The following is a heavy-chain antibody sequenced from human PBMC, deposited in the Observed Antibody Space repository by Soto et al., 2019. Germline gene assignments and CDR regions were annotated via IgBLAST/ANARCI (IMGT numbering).Heavy chain of an antibody. CDR1: GYRFSNYD. J-gene: IGHJ5*01. Sequence: QVQLVQSGAEVKKPGASVKVSCKASGYRFSNYDMNWVRQAPGQGLEWMGWVNPNRANTGYAQKFRGRLTLTTNTSITTDYMELSSLTSEDTAVYYCARSDGWDLNWFDSGGQGTLVTVSS. D-gene: IGHD6-19*01. V-gene: IGHV1-8*01. CDR2: VNPNRANT. CDR3: ARSDGWDLNWFDS.